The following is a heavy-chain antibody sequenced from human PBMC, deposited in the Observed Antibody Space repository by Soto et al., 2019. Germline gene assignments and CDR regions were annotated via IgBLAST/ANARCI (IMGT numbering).Heavy chain of an antibody. CDR3: ASDSSGWYVKGRDYYGMDV. CDR2: ITPFNGNT. Sequence: QMQLVQSGAEVKKTGSSVKVSCKASRYTFTYRYLHWVRQAPGQALEWMGWITPFNGNTNYAQKFQNRVTITMDRSMSTAYMELSSLRSEDTAMYYCASDSSGWYVKGRDYYGMDVWGQGTTVTVSS. D-gene: IGHD6-19*01. J-gene: IGHJ6*02. V-gene: IGHV1-45*02. CDR1: RYTFTYRY.